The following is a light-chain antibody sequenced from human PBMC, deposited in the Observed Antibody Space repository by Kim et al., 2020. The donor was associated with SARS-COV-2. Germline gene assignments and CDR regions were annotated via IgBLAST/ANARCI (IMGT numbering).Light chain of an antibody. Sequence: QSALTQPASVSGSPGQSITISCTGTSSDVGGYNYVSWYQQHPGKAPKLLIYDVSKRPSGVSNRFSGSKSGNTASLTISGLQAEDDADYYCSSYTSSSTYVFGTGTKVHRP. V-gene: IGLV2-14*01. CDR1: SSDVGGYNY. CDR2: DVS. J-gene: IGLJ1*01. CDR3: SSYTSSSTYV.